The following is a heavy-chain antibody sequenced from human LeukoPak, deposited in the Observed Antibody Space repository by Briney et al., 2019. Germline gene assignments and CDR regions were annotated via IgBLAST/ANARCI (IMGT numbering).Heavy chain of an antibody. CDR2: IIPIFGIA. CDR3: ARDGTRLDCSGGSCEYYFDY. Sequence: SVKVSCKASGGTFSSYAISWVRQAPGQGLKWMGRIIPIFGIANYAQKFQGRVTITADKSTSTAYMELSSLRSEDTAVYYCARDGTRLDCSGGSCEYYFDYWGQGTLVTVSS. J-gene: IGHJ4*02. CDR1: GGTFSSYA. D-gene: IGHD2-15*01. V-gene: IGHV1-69*04.